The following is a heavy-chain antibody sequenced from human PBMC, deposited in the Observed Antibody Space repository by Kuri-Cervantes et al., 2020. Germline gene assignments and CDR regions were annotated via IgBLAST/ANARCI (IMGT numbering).Heavy chain of an antibody. CDR1: GGSISPYY. CDR3: ARLDPRFGKSPFDY. J-gene: IGHJ4*02. V-gene: IGHV4-59*08. Sequence: SETLSLTCTVSGGSISPYYWSWIRQPPGKGLEWIGYIYYSGSTYYNPSLKSRVTISADTSKKQFSLKLSSVTAADTAVYYCARLDPRFGKSPFDYWGQGTLVTVSS. D-gene: IGHD3-10*01. CDR2: IYYSGST.